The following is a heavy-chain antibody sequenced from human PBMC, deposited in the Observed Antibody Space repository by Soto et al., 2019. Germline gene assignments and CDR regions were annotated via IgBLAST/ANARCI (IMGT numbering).Heavy chain of an antibody. Sequence: QVTLKESGPVLVKPTETLTLTCTVSGFSLSNARMGVSWIRQPPGKALEWLAHIFSNDEKSYSTSLKSRLTISKDTSKXXVXLXKTNMDPVETATYYCARFIGYCSGGSCAYYYYGMDVWGQGTTVTVSS. CDR3: ARFIGYCSGGSCAYYYYGMDV. V-gene: IGHV2-26*01. D-gene: IGHD2-15*01. CDR1: GFSLSNARMG. CDR2: IFSNDEK. J-gene: IGHJ6*02.